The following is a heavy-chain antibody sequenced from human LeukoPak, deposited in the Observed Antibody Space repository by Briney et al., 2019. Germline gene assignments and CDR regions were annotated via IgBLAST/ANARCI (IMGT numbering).Heavy chain of an antibody. V-gene: IGHV3-21*01. Sequence: PAESLTLSCAASGFTFSSYSRNWVRQAPGKGLEWVSSISSSSSYIYNAASVKGRFTISRDDAKNSLYLQMNSLRAEDTAVYYCARGSRDGYPSHYYYYMDVWGKGTTVTVSS. D-gene: IGHD5-24*01. CDR3: ARGSRDGYPSHYYYYMDV. CDR2: ISSSSSYI. J-gene: IGHJ6*03. CDR1: GFTFSSYS.